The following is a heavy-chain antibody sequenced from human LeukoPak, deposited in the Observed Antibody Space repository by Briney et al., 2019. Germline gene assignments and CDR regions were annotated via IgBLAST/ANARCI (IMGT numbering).Heavy chain of an antibody. J-gene: IGHJ4*02. CDR2: INYRGSN. Sequence: SETLALNCSVTGDSVSSGGYFWTWIRQPPGKVLAWLGYINYRGSNNYNPSLKSRVTISVDTSKNQGSLKLGSVTAAATVVYYCAGTATGGGYWGQGILVTVSS. V-gene: IGHV4-61*08. CDR3: AGTATGGGY. D-gene: IGHD1-14*01. CDR1: GDSVSSGGYF.